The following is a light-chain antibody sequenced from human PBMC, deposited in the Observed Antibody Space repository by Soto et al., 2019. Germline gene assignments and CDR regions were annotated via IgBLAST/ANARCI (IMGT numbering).Light chain of an antibody. Sequence: SYELTQPPSVSVSPGQTASITCSGDKLGDKYSCWYQQKPGQSPVLVIYQDSKRPSGIPERFSGSNSWNTATLTISGTQAMDEADYYCQAWDSNTVIFGGGTKLTVL. J-gene: IGLJ2*01. CDR3: QAWDSNTVI. CDR2: QDS. CDR1: KLGDKY. V-gene: IGLV3-1*01.